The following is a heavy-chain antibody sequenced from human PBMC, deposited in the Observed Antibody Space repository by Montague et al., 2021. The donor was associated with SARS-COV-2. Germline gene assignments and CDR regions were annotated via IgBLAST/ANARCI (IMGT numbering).Heavy chain of an antibody. CDR3: AGLYAANPNWFEP. V-gene: IGHV4-59*01. J-gene: IGHJ5*02. CDR2: INYRGTT. CDR1: GASMSGYY. D-gene: IGHD3-16*01. Sequence: SETLSLTCAVSGASMSGYYWSWVRQAPGKGLEWISYINYRGTTKYNPSLKSRLSTSIDTSNYLFSLILTSVTAADTAVYYCAGLYAANPNWFEPWGQGTLVVVSS.